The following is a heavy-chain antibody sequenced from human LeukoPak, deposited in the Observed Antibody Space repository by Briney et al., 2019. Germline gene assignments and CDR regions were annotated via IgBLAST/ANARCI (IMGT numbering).Heavy chain of an antibody. D-gene: IGHD2-2*02. V-gene: IGHV4-59*12. Sequence: SETLSLTCTVSGGSISSYYWSWIRQPPWKGLEWIGNIYYSGSTNYNPSLKSRVTISVDTSKNQFSLKLSSVTAADTAVYYCARASQNLNCSSTSCYMDYYYYYYMDVWGKGTTVTVSS. J-gene: IGHJ6*03. CDR2: IYYSGST. CDR3: ARASQNLNCSSTSCYMDYYYYYYMDV. CDR1: GGSISSYY.